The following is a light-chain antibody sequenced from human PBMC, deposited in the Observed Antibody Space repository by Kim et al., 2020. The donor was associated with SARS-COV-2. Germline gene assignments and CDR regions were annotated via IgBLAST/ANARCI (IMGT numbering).Light chain of an antibody. Sequence: SITLSCTGSSSDVGRYNYVTWYQQHPGKAPKLVLYDVSDRPSGVSDRFSGSKSGNTASLTISGLQVEDEADYYCSSFTTTGSSTLVFGTGTKVTVL. CDR2: DVS. CDR3: SSFTTTGSSTLV. V-gene: IGLV2-14*03. CDR1: SSDVGRYNY. J-gene: IGLJ1*01.